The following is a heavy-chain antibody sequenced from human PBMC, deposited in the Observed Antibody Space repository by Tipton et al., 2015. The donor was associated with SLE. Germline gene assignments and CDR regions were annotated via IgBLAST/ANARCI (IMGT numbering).Heavy chain of an antibody. Sequence: TLSLTCTVSGGSISSHYWSWIRQPPGKGLVRIGEINHSGSTNYNPSLKRRVTISVDTSRNEISLTLFSVTATDMALYYCARASGGYSSGYYYFDYWGRGTLVTVSS. CDR2: INHSGST. V-gene: IGHV4-34*01. J-gene: IGHJ4*02. CDR1: GGSISSHY. D-gene: IGHD6-19*01. CDR3: ARASGGYSSGYYYFDY.